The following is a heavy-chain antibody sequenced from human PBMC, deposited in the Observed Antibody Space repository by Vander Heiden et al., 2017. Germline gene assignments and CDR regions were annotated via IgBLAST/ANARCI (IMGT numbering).Heavy chain of an antibody. CDR1: GFTFSSYW. Sequence: EVQLVESGGGFVQPGGSLRLSCAASGFTFSSYWMHWVRQAPGKGLVWVSRINSDGSSTSYADSVKGRFTISRDNAKNTLYLQMNSLRAEDTAVYYCARGRDYYDSSGYYYLYYFDYWGQGTLVTVSS. CDR3: ARGRDYYDSSGYYYLYYFDY. CDR2: INSDGSST. D-gene: IGHD3-22*01. V-gene: IGHV3-74*01. J-gene: IGHJ4*02.